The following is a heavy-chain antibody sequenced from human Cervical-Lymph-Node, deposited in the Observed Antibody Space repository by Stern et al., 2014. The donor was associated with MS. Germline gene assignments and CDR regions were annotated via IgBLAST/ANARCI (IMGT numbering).Heavy chain of an antibody. CDR2: IWDDGSNR. V-gene: IGHV3-33*01. Sequence: VQLVESGGGVVQPGRSLRLSCAASGFTFSSYGMHWGRQAPGQGLEWVAVIWDDGSNRYYADSVKGRFTISRDNSKNTLYLQMNSLRAENTAVYYCARDRHDLGYCSGGSCYLPDYWGQGTLVTVSS. CDR3: ARDRHDLGYCSGGSCYLPDY. CDR1: GFTFSSYG. J-gene: IGHJ4*02. D-gene: IGHD2-15*01.